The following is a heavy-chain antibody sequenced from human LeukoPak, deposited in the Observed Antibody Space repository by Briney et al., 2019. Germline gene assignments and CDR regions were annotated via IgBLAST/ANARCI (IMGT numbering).Heavy chain of an antibody. CDR1: GYTFTSYY. Sequence: ASVKVSCKASGYTFTSYYMHWVRKAPGQGLEWMGIINPSGGSTSYTQKLQDRVIMTRDTSTSTVYMELSSLGSKDTAVYYCARVRGGGSYFDYWGQGTLVTVSS. J-gene: IGHJ4*02. CDR2: INPSGGST. D-gene: IGHD1-26*01. CDR3: ARVRGGGSYFDY. V-gene: IGHV1-46*01.